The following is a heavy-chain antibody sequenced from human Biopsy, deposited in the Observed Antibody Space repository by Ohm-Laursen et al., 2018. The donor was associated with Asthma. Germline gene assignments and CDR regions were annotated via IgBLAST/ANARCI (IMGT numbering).Heavy chain of an antibody. Sequence: SLRLSCTASRFTFNSYGMHWVRQAPGKGLAWVAVISYDGRNKYYGDSVKGRFTISRDNSKNTVYLQMISLRVEDTSVYYCARGAYYDFWSGYSRPIPGYYGMDVWGHGTTVTVSS. CDR1: RFTFNSYG. J-gene: IGHJ6*02. V-gene: IGHV3-30*03. D-gene: IGHD3-3*01. CDR3: ARGAYYDFWSGYSRPIPGYYGMDV. CDR2: ISYDGRNK.